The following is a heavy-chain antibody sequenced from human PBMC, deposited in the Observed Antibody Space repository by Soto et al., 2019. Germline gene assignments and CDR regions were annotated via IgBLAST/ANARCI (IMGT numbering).Heavy chain of an antibody. V-gene: IGHV3-21*01. CDR2: ISSSSSHK. Sequence: PGGSLRLSCAASGFIFSRYSMNWVRQAPGKGLEWVSSISSSSSHKYFADSVKGRFTISRDNAKNSLYLQMNSLRAEDTAVYYCARHPERIAQIGWFDPWGQGTLVTVSS. J-gene: IGHJ5*02. D-gene: IGHD6-13*01. CDR1: GFIFSRYS. CDR3: ARHPERIAQIGWFDP.